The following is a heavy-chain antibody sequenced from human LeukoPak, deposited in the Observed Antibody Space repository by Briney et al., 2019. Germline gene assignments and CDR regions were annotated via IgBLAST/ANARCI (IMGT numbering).Heavy chain of an antibody. CDR2: ISAYNGNT. CDR3: ARYSSGWYTIPFDY. D-gene: IGHD6-19*01. Sequence: ASVKVSCKASGYTFTSYGISWVRQAPGQGLEWMGWISAYNGNTNYAQKLQGRVTMTTDTSTSTAYMELRSLRSDDTAVYYCARYSSGWYTIPFDYWGQGTLVTVSS. V-gene: IGHV1-18*01. CDR1: GYTFTSYG. J-gene: IGHJ4*02.